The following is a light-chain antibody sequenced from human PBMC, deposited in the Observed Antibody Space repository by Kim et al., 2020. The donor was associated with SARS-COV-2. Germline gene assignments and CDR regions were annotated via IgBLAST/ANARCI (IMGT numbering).Light chain of an antibody. Sequence: LSPGERATRSCRASQSVSSYLAWYQQKPGQAPRLLIYDASNRATGIPARFSGSGSGTDFTLTISSLEPEDFAVYYCQQRSNWPPLFGGGTKVDIK. CDR2: DAS. J-gene: IGKJ4*01. V-gene: IGKV3-11*01. CDR3: QQRSNWPPL. CDR1: QSVSSY.